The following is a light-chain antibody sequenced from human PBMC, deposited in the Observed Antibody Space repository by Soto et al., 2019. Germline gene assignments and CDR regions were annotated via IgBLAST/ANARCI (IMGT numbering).Light chain of an antibody. CDR1: QGIRND. CDR3: LQDYDYPLT. J-gene: IGKJ4*01. V-gene: IGKV1-6*01. CDR2: AAS. Sequence: AIQMTQFPSSLSASVGDRVTITCRASQGIRNDLGWYQQKPGKAPKLLISAASTLQSGVPSRFSGSGFVTDFTITISSLQPEDFATYYCLQDYDYPLTFGGGTKVEIK.